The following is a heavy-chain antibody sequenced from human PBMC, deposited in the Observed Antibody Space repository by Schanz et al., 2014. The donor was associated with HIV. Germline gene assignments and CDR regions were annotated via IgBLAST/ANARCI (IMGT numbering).Heavy chain of an antibody. Sequence: QVHLVQSGAEVKKPGASVKLSCKASGYTFTSYYFHWVRQAPGQGLEWMGGIIPVSGTASYAQMFQGRVKIIADKSTSTAYMELSSLRSDDTAVYYCARDTNFVLDVWGQGTTVTVSS. CDR1: GYTFTSYY. CDR3: ARDTNFVLDV. J-gene: IGHJ6*02. D-gene: IGHD2-8*01. V-gene: IGHV1-69*06. CDR2: IIPVSGTA.